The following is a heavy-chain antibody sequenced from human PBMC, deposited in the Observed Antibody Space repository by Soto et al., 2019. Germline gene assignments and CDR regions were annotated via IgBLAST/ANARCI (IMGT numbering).Heavy chain of an antibody. D-gene: IGHD3-3*01. V-gene: IGHV4-38-2*01. Sequence: PSETLSLTCAVSVDSITSIYHCGWIREPPERGLEWVASIYHSGATYYNPSLKSRVTISGAPSKNQFSLNLSSVTAPETAVYYCAARRAPQPRFLGGGSTSVRFYFDYWGQGLLVTVS. CDR3: AARRAPQPRFLGGGSTSVRFYFDY. J-gene: IGHJ4*02. CDR2: IYHSGAT. CDR1: VDSITSIYH.